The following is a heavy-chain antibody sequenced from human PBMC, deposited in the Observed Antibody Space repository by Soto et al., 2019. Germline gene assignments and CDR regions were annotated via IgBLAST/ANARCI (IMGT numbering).Heavy chain of an antibody. Sequence: QVQLVQSGGEVKKPGASVKVSCKTSGYSFTTYGISWVRQAPGQGLEWMGWMSAYNGNTNYAQKLQGRATITTAKSTSTAYMEMRSLRSDDTAVYYCAREGPAPYYYYGMDVWGQGSTVTVSS. J-gene: IGHJ6*02. V-gene: IGHV1-18*01. CDR1: GYSFTTYG. CDR3: AREGPAPYYYYGMDV. CDR2: MSAYNGNT.